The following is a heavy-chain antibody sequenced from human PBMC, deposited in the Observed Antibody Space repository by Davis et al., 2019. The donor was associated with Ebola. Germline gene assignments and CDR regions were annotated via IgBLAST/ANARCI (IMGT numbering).Heavy chain of an antibody. D-gene: IGHD6-19*01. V-gene: IGHV3-23*01. J-gene: IGHJ4*02. CDR2: ISGSGSDT. CDR1: GFTFSSYG. CDR3: AKDLRQWLTPHHLDF. Sequence: GGSLRLSCAASGFTFSSYGMHWVRQAPGKGLEWVSSISGSGSDTSHADSVKGRFSISRDNSKNTLYLQMNSLRAEDTAIYYCAKDLRQWLTPHHLDFWGQGTLVTVSS.